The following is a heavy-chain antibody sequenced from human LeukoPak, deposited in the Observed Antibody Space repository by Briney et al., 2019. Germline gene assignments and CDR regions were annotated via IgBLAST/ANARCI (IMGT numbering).Heavy chain of an antibody. J-gene: IGHJ6*02. D-gene: IGHD3-16*01. CDR1: GYTFTGYY. V-gene: IGHV1-46*01. CDR2: INPSGGST. CDR3: ARFLGGYGMDV. Sequence: AASVKVSCKASGYTFTGYYMHWVRQAPGQGLEWMGIINPSGGSTSYAQKFQGRVTMTRDTSTSTVYMELSSLRSEDTAVYYCARFLGGYGMDVWGQGTTVTVSS.